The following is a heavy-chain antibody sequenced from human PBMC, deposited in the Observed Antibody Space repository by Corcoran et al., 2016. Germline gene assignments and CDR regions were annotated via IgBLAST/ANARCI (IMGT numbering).Heavy chain of an antibody. D-gene: IGHD1-20*01. CDR1: GGTFSSYA. Sequence: QVQLVQSGAEVKKPGSSVKVSCKASGGTFSSYAISWVRQAPGQGLEWMGGIIPIFGTANYAQKFQGRVTITADESTSTAYMELSSLRSEDTAVYYCAGDLHVRYNGNRGGMDVWGQGTTVTVSS. CDR3: AGDLHVRYNGNRGGMDV. V-gene: IGHV1-69*01. CDR2: IIPIFGTA. J-gene: IGHJ6*02.